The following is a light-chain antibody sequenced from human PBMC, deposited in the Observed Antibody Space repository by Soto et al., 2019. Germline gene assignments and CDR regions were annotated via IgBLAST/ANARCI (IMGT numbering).Light chain of an antibody. Sequence: QSVLTQPPSASGTPGQRVTISCSGSSSNIGSNTVNWYQQLPGTAPKLLIYSNNQRPSGVPDRFSGSKSGTSASLAISGLQSEDEADYYCPAWDDSLNGYVFVTGTRSPS. CDR2: SNN. V-gene: IGLV1-44*01. J-gene: IGLJ1*01. CDR1: SSNIGSNT. CDR3: PAWDDSLNGYV.